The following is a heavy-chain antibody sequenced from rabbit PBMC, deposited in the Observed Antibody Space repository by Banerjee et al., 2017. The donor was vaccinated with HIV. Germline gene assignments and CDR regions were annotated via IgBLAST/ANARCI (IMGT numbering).Heavy chain of an antibody. D-gene: IGHD2-1*01. CDR1: GFSVSSSY. J-gene: IGHJ6*01. CDR2: IYTGSSGRT. V-gene: IGHV1S40*01. CDR3: ASDIIGDVDYLEF. Sequence: QSLEESGGDLVKPGASLTLTCIASGFSVSSSYMCWVRQAPGKGLEWIACIYTGSSGRTWYASWAKGRFTISKTSSTTVTLQMTSLTAADTATYFCASDIIGDVDYLEFWGPGTLVTVS.